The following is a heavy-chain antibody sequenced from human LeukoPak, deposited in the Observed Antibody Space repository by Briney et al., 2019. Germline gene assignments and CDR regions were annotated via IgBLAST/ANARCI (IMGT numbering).Heavy chain of an antibody. CDR3: AREIVAVAGTGSRFDY. CDR2: IYYSGST. V-gene: IGHV4-59*01. CDR1: GGSISSYY. D-gene: IGHD6-19*01. Sequence: SETLSLTCTVSGGSISSYYWSWIRQPPGKGLEWIGYIYYSGSTNYNPSLKSRVTISVDTSKNQFSLKLSSVTAADTAVYYCAREIVAVAGTGSRFDYWGQGTLVTVSS. J-gene: IGHJ4*02.